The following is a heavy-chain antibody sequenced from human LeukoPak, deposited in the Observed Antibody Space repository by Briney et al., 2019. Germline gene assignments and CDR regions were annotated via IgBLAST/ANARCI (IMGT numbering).Heavy chain of an antibody. CDR1: GFSLISYW. V-gene: IGHV5-51*01. CDR2: IYPFNSDI. CDR3: ARRSVDYGMDV. Sequence: GESLKISCKVSGFSLISYWIGWVRPMPGRGLEWMGIIYPFNSDIRYSPSSQGQVTVSFDKSISTAYLQWSSLKASDTAIYYCARRSVDYGMDVWGQGTTVTVSS. J-gene: IGHJ6*02.